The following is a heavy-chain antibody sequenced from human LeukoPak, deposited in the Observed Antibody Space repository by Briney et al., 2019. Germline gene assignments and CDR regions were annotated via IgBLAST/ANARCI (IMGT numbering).Heavy chain of an antibody. V-gene: IGHV3-7*01. CDR1: GFMFSSYW. CDR2: IRQDGGEG. CDR3: AREGNGYCSSTSCHPDAFDI. J-gene: IGHJ3*02. D-gene: IGHD2-2*03. Sequence: GGSLRLSCAASGFMFSSYWMTWVRQAPGKGLEWVANIRQDGGEGYYVDSVKGRFTVSRDNAKNSLYLQMNSLRAEDTAVYYCAREGNGYCSSTSCHPDAFDIWGQGTMVTVSS.